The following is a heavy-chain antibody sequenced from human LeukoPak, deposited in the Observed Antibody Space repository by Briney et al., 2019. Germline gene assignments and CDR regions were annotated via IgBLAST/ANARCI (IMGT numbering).Heavy chain of an antibody. CDR3: AKTGDYAVDY. CDR2: ISWNSGSI. D-gene: IGHD4-17*01. CDR1: GFTFDDYA. J-gene: IGHJ4*02. V-gene: IGHV3-9*01. Sequence: GRSLRLSCAASGFTFDDYAMHWVRQAPGKGLEWVSGISWNSGSIGYADSVKGRFTISRDNSKNTLYLQMNSLRAEDTAVYYCAKTGDYAVDYWGQGTLVTVSS.